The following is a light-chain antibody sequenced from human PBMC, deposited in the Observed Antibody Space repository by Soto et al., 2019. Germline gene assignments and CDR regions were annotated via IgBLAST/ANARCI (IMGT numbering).Light chain of an antibody. CDR1: QSVSNN. J-gene: IGKJ4*01. CDR2: DAS. V-gene: IGKV3-15*01. CDR3: QHCSWHPFTVT. Sequence: IVMTQSPATLSVSPGERATLSCRASQSVSNNLAWYQQKPGQAPRLLIYDASTRATGIPARFSGSGSGTEYTLTISSLQSEDSAVSDCQHCSWHPFTVTFGGGTKVEIK.